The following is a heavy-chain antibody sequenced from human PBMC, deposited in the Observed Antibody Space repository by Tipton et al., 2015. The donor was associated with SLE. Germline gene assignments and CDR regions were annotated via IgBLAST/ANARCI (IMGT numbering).Heavy chain of an antibody. D-gene: IGHD3-22*01. V-gene: IGHV3-73*01. CDR2: IRSKANSYAT. Sequence: SLRLSCAASGFTFSGSAMHWVRQASGKGLEWVGRIRSKANSYATAYAASVKGRFTISRDDSKNTAYLQMNSLKTEDTAVYYCTRHDLYYYDSSGYYPFDYWGQGTLVTVSS. J-gene: IGHJ4*02. CDR1: GFTFSGSA. CDR3: TRHDLYYYDSSGYYPFDY.